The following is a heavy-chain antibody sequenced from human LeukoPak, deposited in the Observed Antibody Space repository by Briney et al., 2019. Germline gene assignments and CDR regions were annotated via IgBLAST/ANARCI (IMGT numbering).Heavy chain of an antibody. D-gene: IGHD2-21*02. J-gene: IGHJ3*02. V-gene: IGHV4-59*01. Sequence: PSETLSLTCTVSGGSIIGYYYNWLRQPPGKGLEWIGFVYYSGTTNYNPSLKSRVTISIDTSKRQFSLNLSSATAADTAVYFCARGHCDGGTCYYPFDIWDQGTMVTVSS. CDR2: VYYSGTT. CDR3: ARGHCDGGTCYYPFDI. CDR1: GGSIIGYY.